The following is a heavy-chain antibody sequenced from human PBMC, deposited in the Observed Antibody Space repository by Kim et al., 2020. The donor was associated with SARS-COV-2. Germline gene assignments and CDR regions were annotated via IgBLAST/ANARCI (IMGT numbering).Heavy chain of an antibody. V-gene: IGHV1-69*13. CDR3: ARKLRRTNYYYGMDV. D-gene: IGHD3-10*01. CDR2: IIPLIGTA. CDR1: GGTFSNFV. Sequence: SVKVSCKSSGGTFSNFVISWVRQGPGQGLEWMGGIIPLIGTANYPQKFQGRVTITADESTSTAYMELRSLRSEDTAVYYCARKLRRTNYYYGMDVWGQGTTVTVSS. J-gene: IGHJ6*02.